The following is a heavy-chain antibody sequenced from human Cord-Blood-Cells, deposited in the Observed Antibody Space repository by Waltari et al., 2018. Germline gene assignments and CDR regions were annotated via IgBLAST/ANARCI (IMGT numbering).Heavy chain of an antibody. CDR2: INHSGST. V-gene: IGHV4-34*01. Sequence: QVQLQQWGAGLLKPSETLSLTCAVQGGSFSGYYWSWIRQPPGKGLEWIGEINHSGSTNYNPSLKSRVTISVDTSKNQFSLKLSSVTAADTAVYYCARARSGSYYNYWGQGTLVTVSS. CDR3: ARARSGSYYNY. J-gene: IGHJ4*02. CDR1: GGSFSGYY. D-gene: IGHD3-10*01.